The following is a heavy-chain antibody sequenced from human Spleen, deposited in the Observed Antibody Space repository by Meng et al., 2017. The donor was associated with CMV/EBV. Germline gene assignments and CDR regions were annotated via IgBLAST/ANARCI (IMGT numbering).Heavy chain of an antibody. J-gene: IGHJ6*02. V-gene: IGHV4-59*02. D-gene: IGHD1-26*01. CDR1: GASVSSYY. CDR2: VYYGGST. CDR3: ARVTNGGSLTGYYYFYGMDV. Sequence: ESLKISCTVSGASVSSYYCSWIRQPPGKGLEWIGDVYYGGSTNYNPSLKSRVTMSLATYKNQFSLQLTSVTAADTAVYYCARVTNGGSLTGYYYFYGMDVWGRGTTVTVSS.